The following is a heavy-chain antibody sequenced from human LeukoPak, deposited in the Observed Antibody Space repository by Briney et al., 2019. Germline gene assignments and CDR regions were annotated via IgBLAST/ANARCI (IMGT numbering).Heavy chain of an antibody. J-gene: IGHJ5*02. V-gene: IGHV4-59*08. CDR2: IYYSGST. D-gene: IGHD4-11*01. CDR3: ARLLNDYSNFNWFDP. CDR1: GGSISSYY. Sequence: SETLSLTCTVSGGSISSYYWSWIRQPPGKGLEWIGYIYYSGSTNYNPSLKSRVTISVDTSKNQFSLKLSSVTAADTAVYYCARLLNDYSNFNWFDPWGQGTLVTVSS.